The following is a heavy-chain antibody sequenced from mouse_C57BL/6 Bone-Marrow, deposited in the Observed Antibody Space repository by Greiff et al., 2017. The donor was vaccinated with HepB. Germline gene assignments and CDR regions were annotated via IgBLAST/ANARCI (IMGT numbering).Heavy chain of an antibody. Sequence: VQLQQSGTELVKPGASVKLSCKASGYTFTSYWMHWVKQRPGQGLEWIGNINPSNGGTNYNEKFKSKATLTVDKSSSTAYMQLSSLTSEDSAVYYCARWGYSNSLFDYWGQGTTLTVSS. D-gene: IGHD2-5*01. J-gene: IGHJ2*01. V-gene: IGHV1-53*01. CDR3: ARWGYSNSLFDY. CDR2: INPSNGGT. CDR1: GYTFTSYW.